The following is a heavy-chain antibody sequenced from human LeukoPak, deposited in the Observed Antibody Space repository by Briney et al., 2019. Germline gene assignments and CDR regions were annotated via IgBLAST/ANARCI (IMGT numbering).Heavy chain of an antibody. Sequence: PGGSLRLSCAASGFTFSSYAMHWVRQAPGKGLEWVAVISYDGSNKYYADSVKGRFTISRDNSKNTLYLQMNSLRAEDTAVYYCARGNYGDYVPYPFDYWGQGTLVTVSS. CDR3: ARGNYGDYVPYPFDY. J-gene: IGHJ4*02. D-gene: IGHD4-17*01. V-gene: IGHV3-30-3*01. CDR2: ISYDGSNK. CDR1: GFTFSSYA.